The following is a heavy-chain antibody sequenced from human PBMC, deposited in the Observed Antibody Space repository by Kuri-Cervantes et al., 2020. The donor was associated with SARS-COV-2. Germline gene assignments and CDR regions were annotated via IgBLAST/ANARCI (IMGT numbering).Heavy chain of an antibody. CDR2: ISAYSGNT. J-gene: IGHJ4*02. CDR1: GYTFTSYG. D-gene: IGHD3-10*01. Sequence: GGSLRLSCKASGYTFTSYGISWVRQAPGQGLEWMGWISAYSGNTNYAQKLQGRVTMTTDTSTSTAYMELRSLRSDDTAVYYCAREGVVWFGGYFDYWGQGTLVTVSS. CDR3: AREGVVWFGGYFDY. V-gene: IGHV1-18*01.